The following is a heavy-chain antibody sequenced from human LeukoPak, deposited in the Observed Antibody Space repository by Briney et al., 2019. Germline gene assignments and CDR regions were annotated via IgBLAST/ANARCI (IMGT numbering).Heavy chain of an antibody. CDR1: GFTFSSYG. V-gene: IGHV3-30*02. Sequence: PGGSLRLSCAASGFTFSSYGMHWVRQAPGKGLEWVAFIRYDGSNKYYADSVKGRFTISRDNSKNTLYLQMNSLRAEDSAVYYCARDLIAAVNLFDPWGQGTLVTVSS. D-gene: IGHD6-13*01. J-gene: IGHJ5*02. CDR3: ARDLIAAVNLFDP. CDR2: IRYDGSNK.